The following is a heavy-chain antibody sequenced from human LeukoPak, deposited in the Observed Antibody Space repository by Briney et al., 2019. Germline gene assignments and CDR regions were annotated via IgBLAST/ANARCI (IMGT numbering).Heavy chain of an antibody. CDR3: ARGRAFWISAEYFQH. V-gene: IGHV3-33*01. J-gene: IGHJ1*01. Sequence: GGSLRLSCAASGFTFSSYGMHWVRQAPGKGLEWVAVIWYDGSNKYYADSVKGRFTISRDNSKNTLYLQMNSLRAEDTAVYYCARGRAFWISAEYFQHWGQGTLVTVSS. D-gene: IGHD3-3*01. CDR2: IWYDGSNK. CDR1: GFTFSSYG.